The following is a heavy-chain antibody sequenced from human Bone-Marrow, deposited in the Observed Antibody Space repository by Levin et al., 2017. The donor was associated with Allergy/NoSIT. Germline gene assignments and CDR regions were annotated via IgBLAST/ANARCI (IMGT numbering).Heavy chain of an antibody. D-gene: IGHD3-16*01. Sequence: GGSLRLSCEASGFSFSNFWMAWVRLAPGKGLQWLANIKPDGSEIFYVGSVKGRFTVSRDNVRQSLFLQINSLRVEDTALYFCARDPLRGRTTHAGFNLWGQGTMVTVSS. J-gene: IGHJ3*01. V-gene: IGHV3-7*01. CDR3: ARDPLRGRTTHAGFNL. CDR2: IKPDGSEI. CDR1: GFSFSNFW.